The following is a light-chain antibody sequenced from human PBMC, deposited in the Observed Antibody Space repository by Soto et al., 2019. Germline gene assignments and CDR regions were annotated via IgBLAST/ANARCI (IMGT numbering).Light chain of an antibody. CDR1: RRDLGSYNY. CDR3: ISYTGSSTSYV. J-gene: IGLJ1*01. V-gene: IGLV2-14*01. CDR2: GVS. Sequence: QSVLTQPASVSGSPGQSITISCSGTRRDLGSYNYVAWYQQFPGKTPKILIYGVSNRPSGVSSRFSGSKSGNTASLTISGLQAEDEADYYCISYTGSSTSYVFGSGTKVTVL.